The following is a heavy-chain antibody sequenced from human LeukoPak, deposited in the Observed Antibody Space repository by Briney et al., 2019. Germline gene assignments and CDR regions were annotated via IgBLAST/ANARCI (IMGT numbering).Heavy chain of an antibody. CDR3: ARDADGWFDP. CDR1: GGSISSYY. V-gene: IGHV4-59*01. Sequence: MPSETLSLTCTVSGGSISSYYWSWIRQPPGKGLEWIGYIYYSGSTNYNPSFKSRVTISVDTSKNQFSLKLSSVTAADTAVHYCARDADGWFDPWGQGTLVTVSS. CDR2: IYYSGST. D-gene: IGHD5-24*01. J-gene: IGHJ5*02.